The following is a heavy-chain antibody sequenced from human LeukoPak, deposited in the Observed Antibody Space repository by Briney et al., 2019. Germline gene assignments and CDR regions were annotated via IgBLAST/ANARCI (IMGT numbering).Heavy chain of an antibody. J-gene: IGHJ3*02. CDR2: ITTYNGNT. D-gene: IGHD1-26*01. Sequence: ASVKVSCKVSGYTFTSYGISWVRQAPGQGLEWMGWITTYNGNTNYAQRLQGRVTMTTDTSTRIAFMELRSLRSDDTAVYYCARNNSGSYFLGIGDAFDIWGQGTMVTVSS. CDR3: ARNNSGSYFLGIGDAFDI. CDR1: GYTFTSYG. V-gene: IGHV1-18*01.